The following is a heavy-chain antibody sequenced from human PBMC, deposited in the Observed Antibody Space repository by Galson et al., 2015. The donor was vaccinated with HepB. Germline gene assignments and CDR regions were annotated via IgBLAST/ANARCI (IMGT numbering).Heavy chain of an antibody. CDR2: ISSNGGST. J-gene: IGHJ4*02. D-gene: IGHD1-26*01. CDR3: AREANWGADYYFDY. Sequence: SLRLSCAASGFTFSSYAMRWVRQAPGKGLEYVSAISSNGGSTYYANSVKGRFTISRDNSKNTLYLQMGSLRAEDMAVYYCAREANWGADYYFDYWGQGTLVTVSS. V-gene: IGHV3-64*01. CDR1: GFTFSSYA.